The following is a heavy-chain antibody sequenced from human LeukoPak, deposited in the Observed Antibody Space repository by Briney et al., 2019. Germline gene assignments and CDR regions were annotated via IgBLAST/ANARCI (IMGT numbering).Heavy chain of an antibody. J-gene: IGHJ4*02. CDR1: GFTFSSYA. CDR3: ARVLVGAAYFDY. CDR2: FSGSGGRT. V-gene: IGHV3-23*01. D-gene: IGHD1-26*01. Sequence: GGSLRLSCAASGFTFSSYAMSWVRQAPGKGLECISGFSGSGGRTFYADSVKGRFTISRDNAKNSLYLQMNSLRAEDTAVYYCARVLVGAAYFDYWGQGTLVTVSS.